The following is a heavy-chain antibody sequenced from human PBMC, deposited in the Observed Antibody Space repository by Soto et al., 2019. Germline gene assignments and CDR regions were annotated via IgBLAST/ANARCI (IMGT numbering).Heavy chain of an antibody. Sequence: SETLSLTCTVSGGSISSGGYYWSWIRQHPGKGLEWIGYIYYSGSTYYNPSLKSRVTISVDTSKNQFSLKLSSVTAADTAVYYCARDQVGIRANGMDVWAQGTTVPVSS. V-gene: IGHV4-31*03. J-gene: IGHJ6*02. CDR3: ARDQVGIRANGMDV. D-gene: IGHD1-26*01. CDR1: GGSISSGGYY. CDR2: IYYSGST.